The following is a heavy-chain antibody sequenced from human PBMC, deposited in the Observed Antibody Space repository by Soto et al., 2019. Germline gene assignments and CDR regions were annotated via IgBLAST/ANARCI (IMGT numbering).Heavy chain of an antibody. CDR3: ARLPGITTSRRDY. CDR2: IYYSGST. D-gene: IGHD1-1*01. Sequence: PSETLSLTCSVSGGSISSPTYYWGWIRQPPGKGLEWIGCIYYSGSTYYSPSLKSRVTISVDTSKNQFSLKVRSVTAADTAVYYCARLPGITTSRRDYWGQGTLVTVSS. CDR1: GGSISSPTYY. V-gene: IGHV4-39*01. J-gene: IGHJ4*02.